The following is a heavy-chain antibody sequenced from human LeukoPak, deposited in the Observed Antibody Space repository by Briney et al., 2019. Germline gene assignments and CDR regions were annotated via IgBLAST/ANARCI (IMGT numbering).Heavy chain of an antibody. V-gene: IGHV3-48*03. CDR2: ISSSGGTR. CDR3: ATLTVASSFDY. J-gene: IGHJ4*02. D-gene: IGHD6-19*01. Sequence: TGGSLRLSCAASGFAFSVYEMYWVRQAPGKGLEWVSYISSSGGTRYYADSVKGRFTISRDSAKNSLYLQMNSLRAEDTADYYCATLTVASSFDYWGQGTLVTVSS. CDR1: GFAFSVYE.